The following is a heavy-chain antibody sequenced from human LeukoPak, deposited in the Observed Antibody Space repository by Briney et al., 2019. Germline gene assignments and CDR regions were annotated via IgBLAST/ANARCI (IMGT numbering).Heavy chain of an antibody. J-gene: IGHJ4*02. CDR1: GFTFSTYN. V-gene: IGHV3-48*01. CDR3: AKDAHSRSSFQRLPVYYFDY. D-gene: IGHD6-13*01. CDR2: ITSSSSTI. Sequence: GGSLRLSCAASGFTFSTYNMNWVRQAPGKGLEWVSYITSSSSTIYYADSVKGRFTISRDNAKNSLYLQMNSLRAEDTAVYYCAKDAHSRSSFQRLPVYYFDYWGQGTLVTVSS.